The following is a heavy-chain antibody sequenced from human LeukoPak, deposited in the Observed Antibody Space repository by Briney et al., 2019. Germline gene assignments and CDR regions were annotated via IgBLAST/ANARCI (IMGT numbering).Heavy chain of an antibody. CDR3: ARGLGPLAFDI. V-gene: IGHV4-34*01. CDR1: GGSFSGYY. Sequence: SETLSLTCAVYGGSFSGYYWSWIRQPPGKGLEWIGEINHSGSTNYNPSLKSRVTISVDTSKNQFSLKLSSVTAADTAVYYCARGLGPLAFDIWGQGTMVTVSS. CDR2: INHSGST. J-gene: IGHJ3*02.